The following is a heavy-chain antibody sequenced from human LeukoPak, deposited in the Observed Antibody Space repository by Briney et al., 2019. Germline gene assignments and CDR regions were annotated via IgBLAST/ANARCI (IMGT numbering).Heavy chain of an antibody. CDR3: ARFYGGNSNNYFDY. CDR1: GGSISSGSYY. J-gene: IGHJ4*02. CDR2: IYTSGST. Sequence: SETLSLTCTVSGGSISSGSYYWSWIRQPAGKGLEWIRRIYTSGSTNYNPSLKSRVTISVDTSKNQFSLKLSSVTAADTAVYYCARFYGGNSNNYFDYWGQGTLVTVSS. D-gene: IGHD4-23*01. V-gene: IGHV4-61*02.